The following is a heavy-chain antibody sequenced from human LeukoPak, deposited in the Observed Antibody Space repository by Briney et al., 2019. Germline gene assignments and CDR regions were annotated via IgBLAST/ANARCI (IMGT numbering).Heavy chain of an antibody. J-gene: IGHJ4*02. CDR2: ISSSGSTI. Sequence: GGSLRLSCAASGFTFSSYEMNWVRQAPGKGLEWVSYISSSGSTIYYADSVKGRFTISRDNAKNSLYLQMNSLRAEDTAVYYCARDGARSGSYYPLFDYWGQGTLVTVSS. V-gene: IGHV3-48*03. CDR1: GFTFSSYE. D-gene: IGHD1-26*01. CDR3: ARDGARSGSYYPLFDY.